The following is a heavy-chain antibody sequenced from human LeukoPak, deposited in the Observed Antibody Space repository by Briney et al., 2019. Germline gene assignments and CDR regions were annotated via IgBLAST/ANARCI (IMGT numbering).Heavy chain of an antibody. CDR2: IYIGGTT. CDR3: ARKDYATIDY. V-gene: IGHV4-39*02. D-gene: IGHD4-17*01. J-gene: IGHJ4*02. Sequence: PSETLSLTCTVSGGSINSGSYYWGWIRQPPGKGLEWIGSIYIGGTTYYNLSLKSRVTISVDTSKNHFSLKLSSATAADTAVYYCARKDYATIDYWGQGTLVIVSS. CDR1: GGSINSGSYY.